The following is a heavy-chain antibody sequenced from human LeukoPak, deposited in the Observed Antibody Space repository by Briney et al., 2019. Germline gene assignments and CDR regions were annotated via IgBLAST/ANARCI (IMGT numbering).Heavy chain of an antibody. CDR2: IWYDGSNK. CDR3: ARGRCSSTSCSPYYYYGMDV. CDR1: GFTFSTSW. Sequence: PGGSLRLSCAASGFTFSTSWMTWVRQAPGKGLEWVAVIWYDGSNKYYADSVKGRFTISRDNSKNTLYLQMNSLRAEDTAVYYCARGRCSSTSCSPYYYYGMDVWGQGTTVTVSS. V-gene: IGHV3-33*08. J-gene: IGHJ6*02. D-gene: IGHD2-2*01.